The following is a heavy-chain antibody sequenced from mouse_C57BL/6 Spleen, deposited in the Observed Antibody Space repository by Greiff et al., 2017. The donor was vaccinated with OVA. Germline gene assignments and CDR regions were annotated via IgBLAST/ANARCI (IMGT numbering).Heavy chain of an antibody. CDR2: IDPETGGT. Sequence: QVQLQQSGAELVRPGASVTLSCKASGYTFTDYEMHWVKQTPVHGLEWIGAIDPETGGTAYNQKFKGKAILTADKSSSTAYMDLRSLTSEDSAVYYCTRRIYYYGSSYDYAMDYWGQGTSVTVSS. CDR1: GYTFTDYE. J-gene: IGHJ4*01. V-gene: IGHV1-15*01. CDR3: TRRIYYYGSSYDYAMDY. D-gene: IGHD1-1*01.